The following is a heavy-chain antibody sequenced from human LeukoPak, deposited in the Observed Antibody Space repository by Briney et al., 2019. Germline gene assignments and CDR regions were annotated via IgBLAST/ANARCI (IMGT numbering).Heavy chain of an antibody. J-gene: IGHJ4*02. CDR2: IYYSGST. CDR1: GGSISSYY. D-gene: IGHD1-7*01. Sequence: SETLSLTCTVSGGSISSYYWSWIRQPPGKGLEWIGYIYYSGSTNYNPSLKSRVTISVDTSKNQFSLKLSSVTAADTAVYYCARGVSSNWNYDFVDYWGQGTLVTVSS. CDR3: ARGVSSNWNYDFVDY. V-gene: IGHV4-59*01.